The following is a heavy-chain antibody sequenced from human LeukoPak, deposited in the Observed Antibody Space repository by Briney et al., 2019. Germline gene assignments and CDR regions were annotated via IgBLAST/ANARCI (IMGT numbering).Heavy chain of an antibody. CDR3: ATISAQTFDI. Sequence: GGSLTLSCVGSGFTFRSLWVNWVRQSPGKGLEGVANIKPDGIDKYYVDSARGRFTVSRDNAKNSAFLQMTSLRAEDTAIYYCATISAQTFDIWGQGTLVSVSS. J-gene: IGHJ3*02. CDR1: GFTFRSLW. D-gene: IGHD5-24*01. CDR2: IKPDGIDK. V-gene: IGHV3-7*01.